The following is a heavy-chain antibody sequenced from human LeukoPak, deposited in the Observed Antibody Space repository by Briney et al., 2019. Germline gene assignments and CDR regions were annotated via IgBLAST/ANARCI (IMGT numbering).Heavy chain of an antibody. Sequence: GASVKVSCTASGYTFTSYAMNWVRQAPGQGLEWMGWINTNTGNPTYAQGFTGRFVLFLDTSVSTAYLQISSLKAEDTAVYYCARLGSVGATTLDYWGQGTLVTASS. CDR1: GYTFTSYA. J-gene: IGHJ4*02. CDR3: ARLGSVGATTLDY. V-gene: IGHV7-4-1*02. D-gene: IGHD1-26*01. CDR2: INTNTGNP.